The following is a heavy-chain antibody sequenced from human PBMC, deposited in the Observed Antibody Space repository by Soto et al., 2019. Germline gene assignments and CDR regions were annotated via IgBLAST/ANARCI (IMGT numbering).Heavy chain of an antibody. J-gene: IGHJ6*02. V-gene: IGHV4-59*01. CDR1: RGSISSYY. D-gene: IGHD5-18*01. CDR3: ARTVDTTTDYYYYGMDV. Sequence: SQTLSLTCTVSRGSISSYYWSWILHPPGRGLEWIGYIYNSGSTNYNPSLKSRVTISVDTSKNQFSLKLRSVSAADTAVYYCARTVDTTTDYYYYGMDVWGQGTTVTVSS. CDR2: IYNSGST.